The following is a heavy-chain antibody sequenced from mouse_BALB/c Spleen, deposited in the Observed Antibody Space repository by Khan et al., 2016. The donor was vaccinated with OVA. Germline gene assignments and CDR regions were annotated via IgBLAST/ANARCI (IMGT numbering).Heavy chain of an antibody. D-gene: IGHD1-1*01. CDR2: ISYSGVT. J-gene: IGHJ2*01. V-gene: IGHV3-2*02. CDR1: GYSITSGYA. CDR3: ARGNYYGYYFDY. Sequence: EVQLQESGPGLVKPSQSLSLTCTVTGYSITSGYAWNWIRQFPGNKLEWMGYISYSGVTSSTPSLKSRISITRDTSKNQFFLQLNSVTTEDTATYYCARGNYYGYYFDYWGQGTTLTVSS.